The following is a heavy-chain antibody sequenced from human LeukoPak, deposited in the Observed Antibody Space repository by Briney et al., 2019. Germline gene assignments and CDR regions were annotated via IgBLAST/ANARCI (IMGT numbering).Heavy chain of an antibody. V-gene: IGHV1-8*01. CDR1: GYTFTNYD. J-gene: IGHJ3*02. CDR3: ARGPSYDSSGYEYDAFYI. CDR2: MKHNSGNT. Sequence: ASVTVSCKASGYTFTNYDINWVRQAAGQGLEWMGWMKHNSGNTAYAQNFQGRVTMTRNTSINTAYIEPSSLRSADPGVSYRARGPSYDSSGYEYDAFYIWGQGTLVTVSS. D-gene: IGHD3-22*01.